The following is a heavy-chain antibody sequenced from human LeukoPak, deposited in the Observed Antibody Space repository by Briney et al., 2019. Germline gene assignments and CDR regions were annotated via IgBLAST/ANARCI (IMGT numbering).Heavy chain of an antibody. J-gene: IGHJ4*02. Sequence: SVKVSCNASGGTFSSYAISWVRQAPGQGLEWMGGIIPIFGTANYAQKFQGRVTITTNESTSTAYMELSSLRSEDTAVYYCARGGRPYHDSSGYLDYWGQGTLVTVSS. CDR2: IIPIFGTA. CDR1: GGTFSSYA. D-gene: IGHD3-22*01. CDR3: ARGGRPYHDSSGYLDY. V-gene: IGHV1-69*05.